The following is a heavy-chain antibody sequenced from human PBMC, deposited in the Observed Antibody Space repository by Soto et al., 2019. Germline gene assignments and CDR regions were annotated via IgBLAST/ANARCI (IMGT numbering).Heavy chain of an antibody. CDR2: IIPILGIA. CDR3: ASPRYCSSTSCYVTPLDY. V-gene: IGHV1-69*02. CDR1: GGTFSSYT. D-gene: IGHD2-2*01. Sequence: ASVKVSCKASGGTFSSYTISWVRQAPGQGLEWMGRIIPILGIANYAQKFQGRVTITADKSTSTAYMELSSLRSEDTAVYYCASPRYCSSTSCYVTPLDYWGQGTLVTVSS. J-gene: IGHJ4*02.